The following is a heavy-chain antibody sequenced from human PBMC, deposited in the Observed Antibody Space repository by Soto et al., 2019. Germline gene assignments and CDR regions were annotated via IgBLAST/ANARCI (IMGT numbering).Heavy chain of an antibody. CDR3: ARVDGDYPNDAFDI. D-gene: IGHD4-17*01. Sequence: QVQLQESGPGLVKPSQTLSLTCTVSGGSISSGGYYWSWIRQHPGKGLEWIGYIYYSGSTYYNPSLKSRVTISVDTSKNQFSLKLSSVTAADTAVYFCARVDGDYPNDAFDIWGQGTMVTVSS. J-gene: IGHJ3*02. V-gene: IGHV4-31*03. CDR2: IYYSGST. CDR1: GGSISSGGYY.